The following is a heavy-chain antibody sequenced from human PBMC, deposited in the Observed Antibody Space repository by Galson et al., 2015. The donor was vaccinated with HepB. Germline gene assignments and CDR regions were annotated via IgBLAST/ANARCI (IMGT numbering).Heavy chain of an antibody. V-gene: IGHV1-24*01. CDR2: FDPEDGET. CDR3: ARRTDYYYYMDV. CDR1: GYTLTELS. D-gene: IGHD1-14*01. Sequence: SVKVSCKVSGYTLTELSMHWVRQAPGKGLEWMGGFDPEDGETIYAQKFQGRVTMTRNTSISTAYMELSSLRSEDTAVYYCARRTDYYYYMDVWGKGTTVTVSS. J-gene: IGHJ6*03.